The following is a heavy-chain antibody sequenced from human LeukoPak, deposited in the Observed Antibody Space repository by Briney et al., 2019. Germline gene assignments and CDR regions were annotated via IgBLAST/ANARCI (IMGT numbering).Heavy chain of an antibody. CDR2: IRYDGSNK. V-gene: IGHV3-30*02. CDR1: GFTFSSYG. J-gene: IGHJ4*02. CDR3: AKDYDILTGYYKVFDY. Sequence: GGSLRLSCAASGFTFSSYGMHWVRQAPGKGLEWVAFIRYDGSNKYYADSVKGRFTISRDNSKNTLYLQMNSLRAEDTAVYYCAKDYDILTGYYKVFDYWGQGTLVTVSS. D-gene: IGHD3-9*01.